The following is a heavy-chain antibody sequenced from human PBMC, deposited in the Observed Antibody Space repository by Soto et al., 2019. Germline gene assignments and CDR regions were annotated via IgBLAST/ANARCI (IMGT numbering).Heavy chain of an antibody. J-gene: IGHJ3*02. CDR3: ARGSHKISRDGYKMGAFDI. D-gene: IGHD5-12*01. V-gene: IGHV1-18*01. CDR1: GYTFTSYG. CDR2: ISAYNGNT. Sequence: ASVKVSCKASGYTFTSYGISWVRQAPGQGLEWMGWISAYNGNTNYAQKLQGRVTMTTDTSTSTAYMELRSLRSDDTAVYYCARGSHKISRDGYKMGAFDIWGQGTMVTVSS.